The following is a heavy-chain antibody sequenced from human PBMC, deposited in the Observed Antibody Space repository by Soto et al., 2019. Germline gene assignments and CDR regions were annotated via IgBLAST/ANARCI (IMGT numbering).Heavy chain of an antibody. J-gene: IGHJ6*02. CDR2: ITHGGST. Sequence: NPSETLSRTCAVYGYSIRSSDWWCFIRQPPGKGLEWIGYITHGGSTNYNPSLNRRVTMSVDPSKNQFSLNLTSVTAVDTAVYYCARMAVTTFYYYAMDVWGQGTTVTVSS. V-gene: IGHV4-28*01. CDR1: GYSIRSSDW. D-gene: IGHD6-19*01. CDR3: ARMAVTTFYYYAMDV.